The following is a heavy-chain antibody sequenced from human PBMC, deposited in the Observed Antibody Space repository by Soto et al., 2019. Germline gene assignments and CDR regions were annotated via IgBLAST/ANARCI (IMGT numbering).Heavy chain of an antibody. D-gene: IGHD2-8*01. CDR3: ARVLGYCTNGVCSDALDI. V-gene: IGHV4-31*01. Sequence: TLSPTYNGTGASLTSGGYYRSWVRHHPEKDLEWIGYTYFSKTTYYNPSLKSQATISLDASKNQFSLNMSSVTAADTAVYYCARVLGYCTNGVCSDALDIWAQGKMVT. J-gene: IGHJ3*02. CDR1: GASLTSGGYY. CDR2: TYFSKTT.